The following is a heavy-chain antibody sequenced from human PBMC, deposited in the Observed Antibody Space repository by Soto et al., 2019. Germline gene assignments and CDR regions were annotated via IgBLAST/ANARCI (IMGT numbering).Heavy chain of an antibody. J-gene: IGHJ6*03. CDR1: GYSFTNYW. CDR2: VYPDDTDI. D-gene: IGHD2-21*01. V-gene: IGHV5-51*01. CDR3: ARRIGEGYYYYYMDV. Sequence: GESLKISCKGSGYSFTNYWIAWVRQMPGKGLEWMGIVYPDDTDIKYSPSFQGQVTISADKSTSTAYLQWSSLKASDTAIYYCARRIGEGYYYYYMDVWGKETAVTVSS.